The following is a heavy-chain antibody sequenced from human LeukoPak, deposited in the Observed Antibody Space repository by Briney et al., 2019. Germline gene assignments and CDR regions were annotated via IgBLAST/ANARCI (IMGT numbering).Heavy chain of an antibody. J-gene: IGHJ6*02. V-gene: IGHV4-31*03. CDR3: ARDRIVGGNYGMDV. D-gene: IGHD1-26*01. CDR1: GGSISSGGYY. Sequence: PSETLSLTCTVSGGSISSGGYYWSWIRQHPGKGLEWIGYIYYSGSTYYNPSLKSRVTISVDTSKNQFSLKLSSVTAADTAVYYCARDRIVGGNYGMDVWGQGTTVTVSS. CDR2: IYYSGST.